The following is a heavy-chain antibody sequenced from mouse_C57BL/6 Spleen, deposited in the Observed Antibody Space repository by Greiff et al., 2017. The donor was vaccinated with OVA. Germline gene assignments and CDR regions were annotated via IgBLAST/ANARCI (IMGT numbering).Heavy chain of an antibody. Sequence: QVQLQQSGAELAKPGASVTLSCKASGYTFTSYWMHWVKQRPGQGLEWIGYINPSSGYTKYNQKFKDKATLTADKSSSTAYMQLSSLTYEDSAVYYCARDYSNNYYAMDYWGQGTSVTVSS. CDR3: ARDYSNNYYAMDY. J-gene: IGHJ4*01. CDR1: GYTFTSYW. CDR2: INPSSGYT. D-gene: IGHD2-5*01. V-gene: IGHV1-7*01.